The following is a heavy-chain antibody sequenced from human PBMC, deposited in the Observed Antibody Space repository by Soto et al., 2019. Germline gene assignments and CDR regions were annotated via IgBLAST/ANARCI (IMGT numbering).Heavy chain of an antibody. D-gene: IGHD3-10*01. Sequence: ASVKVSCKASGYTFTSYDINWVRQATGQGLEWMGWMNPNGGNTGYAQKFQGRVTMTTNTSTSTAYMELRSLRSDDTAVYYCARELGSGSYYNVYYYMDVWGKGATVTVSS. J-gene: IGHJ6*03. CDR1: GYTFTSYD. CDR3: ARELGSGSYYNVYYYMDV. CDR2: MNPNGGNT. V-gene: IGHV1-8*01.